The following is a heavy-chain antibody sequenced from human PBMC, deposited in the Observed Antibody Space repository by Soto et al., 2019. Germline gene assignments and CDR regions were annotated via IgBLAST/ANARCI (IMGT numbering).Heavy chain of an antibody. J-gene: IGHJ5*02. D-gene: IGHD3-22*01. Sequence: PSETLSLTCTVSGGSINGGDYSWTWLLQPPGKGLERIGYIYHTGTTYYNMSLKSRVTISVDRSKNQFSLKLCSVTSAYTAAYYCARGINYYDSSGDSWFDPWGQGTLVTVS. CDR3: ARGINYYDSSGDSWFDP. CDR1: GGSINGGDYS. V-gene: IGHV4-30-2*01. CDR2: IYHTGTT.